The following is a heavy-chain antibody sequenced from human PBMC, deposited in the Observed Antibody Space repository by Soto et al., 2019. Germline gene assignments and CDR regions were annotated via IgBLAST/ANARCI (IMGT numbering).Heavy chain of an antibody. CDR3: ARDGRKNYDILTGYYYYYGMDV. CDR2: IWYDGSNK. V-gene: IGHV3-33*01. D-gene: IGHD3-9*01. Sequence: LRLSCAASGFTFSSYGMHWVRQAPGKGLEWVAVIWYDGSNKYYADSVKGRFTISRDNSKNTLYLQMNSLRAEDTAVYYCARDGRKNYDILTGYYYYYGMDVWGQGTTVTVSS. CDR1: GFTFSSYG. J-gene: IGHJ6*02.